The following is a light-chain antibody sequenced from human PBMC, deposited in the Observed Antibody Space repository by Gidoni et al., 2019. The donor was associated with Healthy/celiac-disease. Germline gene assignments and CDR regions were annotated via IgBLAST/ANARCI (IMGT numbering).Light chain of an antibody. CDR3: QQYDNLPLT. J-gene: IGKJ4*01. CDR2: DAS. CDR1: QDISND. V-gene: IGKV1-33*01. Sequence: DIQMTQSPSSLSASVGDRVTITCQASQDISNDLNWYQQKPGKAPKLLIYDASNLETGVPSRFGGSGSGTDFTFTISSLQPEDIATYYCQQYDNLPLTFXGXTKVEIK.